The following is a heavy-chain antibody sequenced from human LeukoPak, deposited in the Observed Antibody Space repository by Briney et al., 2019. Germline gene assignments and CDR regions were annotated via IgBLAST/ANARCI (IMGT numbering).Heavy chain of an antibody. CDR3: ARLQMVRGVIIGSY. V-gene: IGHV5-51*01. Sequence: TLGESLKISCKGSGYSFTSYWIGWVRQMPGKGLERMGIIYPGDSDTRYSPSFQGQVTISADKSISTAYLQWSSLKASDTAMYYCARLQMVRGVIIGSYWGQGTLVTVSS. D-gene: IGHD3-10*01. J-gene: IGHJ4*02. CDR1: GYSFTSYW. CDR2: IYPGDSDT.